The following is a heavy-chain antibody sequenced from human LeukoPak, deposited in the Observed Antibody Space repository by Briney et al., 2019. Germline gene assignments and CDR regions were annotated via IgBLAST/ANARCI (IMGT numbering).Heavy chain of an antibody. V-gene: IGHV1-2*02. D-gene: IGHD3-22*01. CDR1: GYTFTGYY. J-gene: IGHJ4*02. CDR2: INPNSGGT. Sequence: GASVKVSCKASGYTFTGYYMHWVRQAPGQGLEWMGWINPNSGGTNYAQKFQGRVTMTRDTSISTAYMELSRLRSDDTAVYYCARGVLGSSGYSYYFDYWGQGTLVTVSS. CDR3: ARGVLGSSGYSYYFDY.